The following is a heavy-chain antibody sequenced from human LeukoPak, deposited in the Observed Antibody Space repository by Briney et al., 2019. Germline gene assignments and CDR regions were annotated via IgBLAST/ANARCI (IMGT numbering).Heavy chain of an antibody. CDR3: ARSPYYYDSSGYYYGVPRAPRDFDY. D-gene: IGHD3-22*01. Sequence: PSETLSLTCTVSGGSISSGDYYWSWIRQPPGKGLEWIGYIYYSGSTYYNPSLKSRVTISVDTSKNQFSLKLSSVTAADTAVYYCARSPYYYDSSGYYYGVPRAPRDFDYWGQGTLVTVSS. V-gene: IGHV4-30-4*01. CDR2: IYYSGST. J-gene: IGHJ4*02. CDR1: GGSISSGDYY.